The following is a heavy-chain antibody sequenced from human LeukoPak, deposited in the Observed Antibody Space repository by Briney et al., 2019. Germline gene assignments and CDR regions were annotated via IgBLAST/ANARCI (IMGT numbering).Heavy chain of an antibody. D-gene: IGHD4-17*01. J-gene: IGHJ6*02. Sequence: PGRSLRLSCAASGFTFNSYGMHWVRQAPGQGLEWVAVIWYDGSNEYYADSVKGRFTISRDNSKNTLYLQMNSLRAEDTAVYYCAGDYGEYYYGMDVWGQGTTVTVSS. V-gene: IGHV3-33*01. CDR1: GFTFNSYG. CDR3: AGDYGEYYYGMDV. CDR2: IWYDGSNE.